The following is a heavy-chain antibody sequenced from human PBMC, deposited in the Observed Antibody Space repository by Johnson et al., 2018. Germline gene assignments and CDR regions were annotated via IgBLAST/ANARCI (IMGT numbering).Heavy chain of an antibody. Sequence: VQLVQSGGGLVKPGGSLSLSCAASGFTFSSYSMNWVRQAPGKGLEWVSSISSSSSYIYYADSVTGRFPISRDNAKNSLYLQMNSLSAEDTAVYYCARDSPRTVGTRACDIWGQGTMVTVSS. CDR2: ISSSSSYI. CDR3: ARDSPRTVGTRACDI. D-gene: IGHD4-23*01. CDR1: GFTFSSYS. J-gene: IGHJ3*02. V-gene: IGHV3-21*01.